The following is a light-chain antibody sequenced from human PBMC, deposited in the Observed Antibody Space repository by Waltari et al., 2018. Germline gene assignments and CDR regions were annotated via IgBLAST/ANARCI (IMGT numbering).Light chain of an antibody. CDR2: DAS. V-gene: IGKV1-39*01. CDR1: QSITTY. Sequence: DIQMTQSPSSLSASVGDRVPMTCRASQSITTYLSWYQHKLGEAPNLLVYDASTLVSGVPSRFNGSGSGTEFTLTISSLQPEDLATYYCLQTYSTLMFSFGPGTKVDL. CDR3: LQTYSTLMFS. J-gene: IGKJ3*01.